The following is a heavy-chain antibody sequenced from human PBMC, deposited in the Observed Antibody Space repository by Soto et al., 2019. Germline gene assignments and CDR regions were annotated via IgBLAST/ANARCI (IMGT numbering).Heavy chain of an antibody. Sequence: QVQLQESGPGLVKPSQTLSLTCTVSGGSISSGGYYWGWIRQNPGKGLEWIGYIYYSGTTNYNPALKSRLTISVDTSKNQFSLKLNSMTAADTAVYYCARDESATDAFDIWGQGTIVPVSS. D-gene: IGHD2-15*01. CDR1: GGSISSGGYY. J-gene: IGHJ3*02. CDR3: ARDESATDAFDI. V-gene: IGHV4-31*03. CDR2: IYYSGTT.